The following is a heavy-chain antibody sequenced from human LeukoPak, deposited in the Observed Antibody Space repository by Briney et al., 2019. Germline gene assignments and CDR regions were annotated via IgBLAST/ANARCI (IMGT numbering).Heavy chain of an antibody. CDR1: GGTFSSYA. D-gene: IGHD3-10*01. Sequence: GASVKVSCKASGGTFSSYAISWVRQAPGRGLEWMGGIIPIFGTANYAQKFQGRVTITADESTSTAYMELSSLRSEDTAVYYCASLGLGGSGSFDYWGQGTLVTVSS. CDR3: ASLGLGGSGSFDY. CDR2: IIPIFGTA. J-gene: IGHJ4*02. V-gene: IGHV1-69*13.